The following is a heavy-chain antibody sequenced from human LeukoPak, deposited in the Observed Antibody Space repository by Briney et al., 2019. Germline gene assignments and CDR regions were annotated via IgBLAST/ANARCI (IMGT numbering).Heavy chain of an antibody. V-gene: IGHV4-38-2*02. J-gene: IGHJ4*02. CDR1: GYSISSGYY. CDR2: IYHSGST. D-gene: IGHD6-13*01. CDR3: ARGYSSSWYGGNDY. Sequence: SETLSLTCTVSGYSISSGYYWGWIRQPPGKGLEWIGSIYHSGSTYYSPSLKSRVTISIDTSKNQFSLKLSSVTAADTAVYYCARGYSSSWYGGNDYWGQGTLVTVSS.